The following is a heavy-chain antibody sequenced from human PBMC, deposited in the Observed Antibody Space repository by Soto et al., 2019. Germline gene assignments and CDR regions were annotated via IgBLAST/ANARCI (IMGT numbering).Heavy chain of an antibody. V-gene: IGHV5-51*01. Sequence: PGESLKISCKGFGYSFTSYWIGWVRQMPGKGLEWMGIIYPGDSDTRYSPSFQGQVTISADKSISTAYLQWSSLKASDTAMYYCARQSSPFFGVDRLFIDYWGQGTLVTVSS. CDR1: GYSFTSYW. D-gene: IGHD2-2*01. CDR3: ARQSSPFFGVDRLFIDY. J-gene: IGHJ4*02. CDR2: IYPGDSDT.